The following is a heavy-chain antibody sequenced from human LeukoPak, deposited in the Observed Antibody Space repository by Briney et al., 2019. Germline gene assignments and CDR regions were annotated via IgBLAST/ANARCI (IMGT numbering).Heavy chain of an antibody. CDR1: GFTFYDYG. D-gene: IGHD6-19*01. CDR3: ARGERKAVATPGDYFDY. V-gene: IGHV3-20*04. Sequence: GGSLRLSCAASGFTFYDYGMSWVRQAPGKGLEWVSGINWNGGSTGYADSVKGRFTISRDNAKNSLYLQMNSLRAEDTALYYCARGERKAVATPGDYFDYWGQGSLVTVSS. J-gene: IGHJ4*02. CDR2: INWNGGST.